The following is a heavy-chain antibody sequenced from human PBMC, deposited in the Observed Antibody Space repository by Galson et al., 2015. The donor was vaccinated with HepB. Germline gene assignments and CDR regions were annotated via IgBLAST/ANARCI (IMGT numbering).Heavy chain of an antibody. Sequence: SVKVSCKASGYTFTSYGISWVRQAPGQGLEWMGWISAYNGNTNYAQKLQGRVTMTTDTSTSTAYMELRSLRSDDTAVYYCARVSLPYQLLLNLYGWFDPWGQGTLVTVSS. J-gene: IGHJ5*02. CDR3: ARVSLPYQLLLNLYGWFDP. D-gene: IGHD2-2*01. CDR2: ISAYNGNT. V-gene: IGHV1-18*01. CDR1: GYTFTSYG.